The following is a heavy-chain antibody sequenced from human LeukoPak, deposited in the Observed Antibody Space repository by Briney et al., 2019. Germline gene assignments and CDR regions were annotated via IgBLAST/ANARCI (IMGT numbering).Heavy chain of an antibody. D-gene: IGHD3-22*01. CDR3: ARDLFPYDSSPFDY. J-gene: IGHJ4*02. CDR2: INHSGST. CDR1: GYSISSGYY. Sequence: SETLSLTCTVSGYSISSGYYWSWIHQPPGKGLEWIGEINHSGSTNYNPSLESRVTISVAPSKNQFSLSLSSVTAADTAVYYCARDLFPYDSSPFDYWGQGTLVTVSS. V-gene: IGHV4-38-2*02.